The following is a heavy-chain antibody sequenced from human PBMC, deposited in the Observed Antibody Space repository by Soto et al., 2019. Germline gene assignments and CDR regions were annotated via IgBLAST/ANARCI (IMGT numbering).Heavy chain of an antibody. CDR3: ARCRDAFGFDS. J-gene: IGHJ4*02. D-gene: IGHD2-15*01. Sequence: QVQLQESGPGLVKPSETLSLTCNVSGGSIASGGYYWAWIRQHTGKGLERIGYIHYKGRTSYNPSLESRSSISLDTSGNHFSLKLTSVTAADTAVYYCARCRDAFGFDSWGQGTLVTVSS. CDR2: IHYKGRT. V-gene: IGHV4-31*03. CDR1: GGSIASGGYY.